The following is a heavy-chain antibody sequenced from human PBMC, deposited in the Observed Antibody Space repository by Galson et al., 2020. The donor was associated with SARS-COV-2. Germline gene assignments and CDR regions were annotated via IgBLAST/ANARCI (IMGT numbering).Heavy chain of an antibody. V-gene: IGHV4-39*01. D-gene: IGHD6-19*01. J-gene: IGHJ3*02. CDR3: ASILDPHSGVAGTERAFDI. Sequence: SETLSLTCTVSGGSISSSSYYWGWIRQPPGKGLEWIGSIYYSGSTYYNPSLKSRVTISVDTSKNQFSLKLSSVTAADTAVYYCASILDPHSGVAGTERAFDIWGQGTMVTVSS. CDR2: IYYSGST. CDR1: GGSISSSSYY.